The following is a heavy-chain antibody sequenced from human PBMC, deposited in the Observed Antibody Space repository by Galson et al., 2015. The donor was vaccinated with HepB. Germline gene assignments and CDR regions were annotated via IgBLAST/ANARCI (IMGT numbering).Heavy chain of an antibody. CDR2: ISYDGSNK. D-gene: IGHD4-23*01. V-gene: IGHV3-30*18. J-gene: IGHJ4*02. CDR3: AKDIGAVVESPSFHH. CDR1: GFTFSSYG. Sequence: SLRLSCAASGFTFSSYGMHWVRQAPGKGLEWVAVISYDGSNKYYADSVKGRFTISRDNTKNSLSLQMNNLRTEDTALYYCAKDIGAVVESPSFHHWGQGTLVTVSS.